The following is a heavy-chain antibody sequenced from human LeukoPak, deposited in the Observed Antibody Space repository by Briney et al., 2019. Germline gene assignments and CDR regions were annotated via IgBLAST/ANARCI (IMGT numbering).Heavy chain of an antibody. J-gene: IGHJ3*02. Sequence: VASVKVSCKASGYTFTSYYMHWVRQAPGQGLEWMGIINPSGGSTSYAQKFQGRVTITADKSTSTAYMELSSLRSEDTAVYYCASWLRGVIGAFDIWGQGTMVTVSS. CDR3: ASWLRGVIGAFDI. V-gene: IGHV1-46*01. D-gene: IGHD3-10*01. CDR2: INPSGGST. CDR1: GYTFTSYY.